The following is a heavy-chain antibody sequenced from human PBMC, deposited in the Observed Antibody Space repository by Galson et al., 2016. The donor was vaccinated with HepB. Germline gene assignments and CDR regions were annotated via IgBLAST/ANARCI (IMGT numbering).Heavy chain of an antibody. CDR1: GYSFTSYW. Sequence: SGAEVKKPGESLKISCKGSGYSFTSYWIGWVRQMPGKGLEWMGMIYPGDSDTRYSPSLQGQVTISADKSISTAYLQWSSLEASDTAMYYCARSGLGYCTDGSCFIDNWGQGTLVTVSS. CDR2: IYPGDSDT. J-gene: IGHJ4*02. D-gene: IGHD2-8*01. CDR3: ARSGLGYCTDGSCFIDN. V-gene: IGHV5-51*01.